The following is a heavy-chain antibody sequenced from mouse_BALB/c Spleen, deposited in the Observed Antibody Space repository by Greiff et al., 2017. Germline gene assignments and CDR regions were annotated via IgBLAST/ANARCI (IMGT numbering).Heavy chain of an antibody. CDR1: GFTFSSYG. CDR2: INSNGGST. CDR3: ARGVYRYDSYAMDY. D-gene: IGHD2-14*01. Sequence: EVKLVESGGGLVQPGGSLKLSCAASGFTFSSYGMSWVRQTPDKRLELVATINSNGGSTYYPDSVKGRFTISRDNAKNTLYLQMSSLKSEDTAMYYCARGVYRYDSYAMDYWGQGTSVTVSS. J-gene: IGHJ4*01. V-gene: IGHV5-6-3*01.